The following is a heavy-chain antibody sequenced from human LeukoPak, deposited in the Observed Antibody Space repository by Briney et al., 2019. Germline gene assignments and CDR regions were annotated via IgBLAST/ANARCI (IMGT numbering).Heavy chain of an antibody. V-gene: IGHV1-69*13. CDR2: IIPIFGTA. CDR1: GGTFSSYA. Sequence: EASVKVSCKASGGTFSSYAISRVRQAPGQGLEWMGGIIPIFGTANYAQKFQGRVTITADESTSTAYMELSSLRSEDTAVYYCARDLGDGYNDFDYWGQGTLVTVSS. CDR3: ARDLGDGYNDFDY. D-gene: IGHD5-24*01. J-gene: IGHJ4*02.